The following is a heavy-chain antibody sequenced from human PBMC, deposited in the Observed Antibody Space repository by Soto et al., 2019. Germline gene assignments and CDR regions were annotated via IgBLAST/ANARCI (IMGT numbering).Heavy chain of an antibody. D-gene: IGHD4-17*01. Sequence: QVQLQQWGAGLLKPSETLSLTCAVYGGSFSGYYWSWIRQPPGKGLEWSGEINHSGSTNYNPSLKSRVTISVDTSKNQFSLKLSSVTAADTAVYYCARVYDYGDYAYFDYWGQGTLVTVSS. V-gene: IGHV4-34*01. CDR2: INHSGST. CDR3: ARVYDYGDYAYFDY. CDR1: GGSFSGYY. J-gene: IGHJ4*02.